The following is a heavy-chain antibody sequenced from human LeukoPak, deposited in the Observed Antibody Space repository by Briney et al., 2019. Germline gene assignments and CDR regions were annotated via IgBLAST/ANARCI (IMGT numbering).Heavy chain of an antibody. CDR3: ARDASCSGGNCYAWFDP. Sequence: GASVKVSCKASGYTFTSYFMHWVRQAPGQGLGWMGIIHPSGGSASYAQNFQGRVTMTRDTSTSTVYMELSSLRSEDTAVYYCARDASCSGGNCYAWFDPWGQGTLVTVSS. D-gene: IGHD2-15*01. CDR1: GYTFTSYF. CDR2: IHPSGGSA. V-gene: IGHV1-46*01. J-gene: IGHJ5*02.